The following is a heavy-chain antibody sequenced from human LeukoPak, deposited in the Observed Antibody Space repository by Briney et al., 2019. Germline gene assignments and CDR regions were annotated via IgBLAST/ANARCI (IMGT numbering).Heavy chain of an antibody. CDR3: ARQGEYLYYMDV. V-gene: IGHV4-4*07. D-gene: IGHD3-16*01. CDR1: GGSISNYD. J-gene: IGHJ6*03. CDR2: IYTSGST. Sequence: PSETLSLTCTVSGGSISNYDWSWIRQPAGKGLEWIGRIYTSGSTNYNPSLKSRVTMSEDTSKKQFSLKLSSVTAADTAVYYRARQGEYLYYMDVWGKGTTVTISS.